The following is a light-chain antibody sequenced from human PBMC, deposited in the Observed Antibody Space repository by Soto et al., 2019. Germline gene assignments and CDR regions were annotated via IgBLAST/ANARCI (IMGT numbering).Light chain of an antibody. J-gene: IGKJ4*01. CDR3: QQYGSSPLT. CDR1: QSVSSY. CDR2: DTS. Sequence: EIVLTQSPGTLSLSVGERVTLSCRASQSVSSYLAWYQQTPGQAPRLLIYDTSNRATGTPDRFSGSGSGTDFTITSGRLEPEDFTVYYCQQYGSSPLTVGGGTTVEIK. V-gene: IGKV3-20*01.